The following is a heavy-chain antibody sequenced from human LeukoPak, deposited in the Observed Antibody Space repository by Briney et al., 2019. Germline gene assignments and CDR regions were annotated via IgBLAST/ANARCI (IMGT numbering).Heavy chain of an antibody. V-gene: IGHV5-10-1*01. CDR2: IDSSDSYT. J-gene: IGHJ4*02. CDR1: GYSFTSYW. Sequence: GESLKISCQGSGYSFTSYWISWVRQMPGKGLEWMGRIDSSDSYTNYSPSFQGHVTISADKSISTAYLQSSSLKARGTGMYYCARLCCSSTSCPIDYWGQGTLVTVSS. CDR3: ARLCCSSTSCPIDY. D-gene: IGHD2-2*01.